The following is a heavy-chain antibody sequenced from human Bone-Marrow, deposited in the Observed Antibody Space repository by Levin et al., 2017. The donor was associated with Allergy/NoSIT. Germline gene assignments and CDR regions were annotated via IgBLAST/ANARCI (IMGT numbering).Heavy chain of an antibody. CDR2: ISVYSGNT. Sequence: ASVKVSCKTSGYTFSNHDISWVRQAPGQGLEWMGWISVYSGNTNYAQKFQGRVTMTTDTSTRTAYMELRSLRSDDTAVYYCARQARATMRSWFDPWGQGTLVAVSS. D-gene: IGHD2-2*01. J-gene: IGHJ5*02. CDR1: GYTFSNHD. V-gene: IGHV1-18*01. CDR3: ARQARATMRSWFDP.